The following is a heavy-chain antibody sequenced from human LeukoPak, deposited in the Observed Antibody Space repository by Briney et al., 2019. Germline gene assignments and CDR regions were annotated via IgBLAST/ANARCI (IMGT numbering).Heavy chain of an antibody. V-gene: IGHV3-21*01. J-gene: IGHJ4*02. CDR2: MSVSSGLI. D-gene: IGHD3-10*01. CDR3: AREFGGSASGAGY. Sequence: KPGGSLGLSCAASGFTFSFYSMNWVRQAPGKGLEWVSSMSVSSGLIYYADSVKGRFTVSRDNAKNSLYLQMNSLRAEDTAVYYCAREFGGSASGAGYWGQGTLVTVSS. CDR1: GFTFSFYS.